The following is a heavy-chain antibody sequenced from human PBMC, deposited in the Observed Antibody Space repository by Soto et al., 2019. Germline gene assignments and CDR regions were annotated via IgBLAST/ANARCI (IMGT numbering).Heavy chain of an antibody. J-gene: IGHJ6*02. CDR2: ISAYNGNT. V-gene: IGHV1-18*01. Sequence: GASVKVSCKASGYTFTSYGISRVRQAPGQGLEWMGWISAYNGNTNYAQKLQGRVTMTTDTSTSTAYMELRSLRSDDTAVYYCARDSQSGYYYGEYYGMDVWGQGTTVTVSS. CDR1: GYTFTSYG. CDR3: ARDSQSGYYYGEYYGMDV. D-gene: IGHD3-22*01.